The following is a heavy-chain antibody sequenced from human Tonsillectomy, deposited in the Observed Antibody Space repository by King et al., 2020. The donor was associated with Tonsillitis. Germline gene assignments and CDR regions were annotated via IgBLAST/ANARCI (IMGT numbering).Heavy chain of an antibody. CDR3: ARSLLAARNRDAFDF. CDR2: ILYTGST. Sequence: VQLQESGPGLVKPSQTLSLTCTVSGGSISSGDYYWSWIRQPPGKGLEWIGYILYTGSTFYNPSLESRATISVDTSNNQFSLKLNSVTAADTAVYYCARSLLAARNRDAFDFWGQGTMVTVSS. J-gene: IGHJ3*01. V-gene: IGHV4-30-4*01. D-gene: IGHD1-14*01. CDR1: GGSISSGDYY.